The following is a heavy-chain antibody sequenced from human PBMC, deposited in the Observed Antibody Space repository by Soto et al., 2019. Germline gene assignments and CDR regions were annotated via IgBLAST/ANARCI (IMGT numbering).Heavy chain of an antibody. J-gene: IGHJ4*02. V-gene: IGHV4-61*01. Sequence: PSETLSLTCTVSGGSVSSGSYYWSWIRQPPGKGLEWIGYIYYSGSTNYNPSLKSRVTISVDTSKNQFSLKLSSVTAADTAVYYCARVSEDLWFGGQYYFDYWGQGTLVTVS. CDR2: IYYSGST. CDR1: GGSVSSGSYY. D-gene: IGHD3-10*01. CDR3: ARVSEDLWFGGQYYFDY.